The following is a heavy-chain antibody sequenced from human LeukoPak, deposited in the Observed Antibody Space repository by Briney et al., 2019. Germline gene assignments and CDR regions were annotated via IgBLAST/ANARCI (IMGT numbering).Heavy chain of an antibody. V-gene: IGHV4-4*07. Sequence: SETLSLTCTVSGGSISSYYWSWIRQPAGKGLEWIGRIYTSGSTNYNPSLKSRVTMSVDTSKNQFSLKLSSVTAADTAVYYCARERPDYYDSSGHPEYYFDYWGQGTLVTVSS. CDR3: ARERPDYYDSSGHPEYYFDY. CDR1: GGSISSYY. CDR2: IYTSGST. D-gene: IGHD3-22*01. J-gene: IGHJ4*02.